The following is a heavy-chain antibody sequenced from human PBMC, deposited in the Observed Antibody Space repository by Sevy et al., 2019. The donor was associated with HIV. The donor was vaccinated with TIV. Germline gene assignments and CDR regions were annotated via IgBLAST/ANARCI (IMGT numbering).Heavy chain of an antibody. CDR2: ISGSDNTI. V-gene: IGHV3-11*01. CDR3: ARDHVKDGDLGDYYYFAMDV. Sequence: GGSLRLSCAASGFTFSDYYMSWIRQAPGKGLEWLSYISGSDNTIYYADSVKGRFTISRDNAKNSLYLQMNSLRAEDTAVYYCARDHVKDGDLGDYYYFAMDVWVQGTSVTVSS. D-gene: IGHD4-17*01. J-gene: IGHJ6*02. CDR1: GFTFSDYY.